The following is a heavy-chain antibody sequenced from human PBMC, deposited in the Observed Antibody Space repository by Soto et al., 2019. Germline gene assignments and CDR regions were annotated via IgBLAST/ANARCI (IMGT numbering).Heavy chain of an antibody. CDR3: ARDSGYYDSSGYYSYTPSLASYYFDY. CDR1: GFTFSSYW. D-gene: IGHD3-22*01. Sequence: PGGSLRLSCAASGFTFSSYWMSWVRQAPGKGLEWVANIKQDGSEKYYVDSVKGRFTISRDNAKNSLYLQMNSLRAEDTAVYYCARDSGYYDSSGYYSYTPSLASYYFDYWGQGTLVTVSS. J-gene: IGHJ4*02. V-gene: IGHV3-7*03. CDR2: IKQDGSEK.